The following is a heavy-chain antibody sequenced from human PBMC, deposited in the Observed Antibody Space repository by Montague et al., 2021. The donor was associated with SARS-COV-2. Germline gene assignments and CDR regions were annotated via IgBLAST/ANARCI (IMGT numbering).Heavy chain of an antibody. CDR3: ARDSLAASYYYYGVDV. CDR1: GGSISGYY. V-gene: IGHV4-59*13. D-gene: IGHD6-25*01. J-gene: IGHJ6*02. CDR2: IYSSGST. Sequence: SETLSLTCTVSGGSISGYYWNWIRQPPGKGLEWIGYIYSSGSTNYNPSLKSRVTMSVDTSKNQLSLNLSSVTAADTAVYYCARDSLAASYYYYGVDVWGQGTRVTVAS.